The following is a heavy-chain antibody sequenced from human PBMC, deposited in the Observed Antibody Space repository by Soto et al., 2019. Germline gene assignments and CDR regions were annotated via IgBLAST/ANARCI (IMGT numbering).Heavy chain of an antibody. CDR1: GFTVGSYA. Sequence: EVQLLESGGGLVQPGGSLRLSCAASGFTVGSYAMNWLRQAPGRGLECVPFISGSGRTTYYADSVKGRFTVSRDNSMNTLYLQMISLSAEDTALYYCAKFRGPSYSYYSMEVWGKGTMVNVSS. CDR2: ISGSGRTT. CDR3: AKFRGPSYSYYSMEV. D-gene: IGHD3-16*01. V-gene: IGHV3-23*01. J-gene: IGHJ6*03.